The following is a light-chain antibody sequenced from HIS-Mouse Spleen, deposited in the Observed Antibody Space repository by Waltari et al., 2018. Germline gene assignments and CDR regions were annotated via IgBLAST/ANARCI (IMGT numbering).Light chain of an antibody. CDR2: DVS. V-gene: IGLV2-14*03. CDR1: SSYVGGYNS. J-gene: IGLJ1*01. CDR3: SSYTSSSTLYV. Sequence: QSALTQPASVSGSPGQSITIPCTGTSSYVGGYNSVSWYQQHPGKAPKLMIYDVSNRPSGVSNRFSGSKSGNTASLTISGLQAEDEADYYCSSYTSSSTLYVFGTGTKVTVL.